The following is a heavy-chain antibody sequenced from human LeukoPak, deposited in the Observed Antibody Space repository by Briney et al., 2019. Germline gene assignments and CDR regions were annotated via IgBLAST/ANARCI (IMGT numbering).Heavy chain of an antibody. Sequence: SETLSLTCTVSGGSISSYYWTWIRQPAGKGLEWIGRMYTSGSTNYNPSLKSRVTISVDTSKNQSSLKLSSVTAADTAVYYCARDSGTVVEMATTCFDYWGQGTLVTVSS. V-gene: IGHV4-4*07. CDR2: MYTSGST. J-gene: IGHJ4*02. D-gene: IGHD5-24*01. CDR3: ARDSGTVVEMATTCFDY. CDR1: GGSISSYY.